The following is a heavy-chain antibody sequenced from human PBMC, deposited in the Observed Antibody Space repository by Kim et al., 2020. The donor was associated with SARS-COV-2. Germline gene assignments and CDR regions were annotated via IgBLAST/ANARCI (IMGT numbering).Heavy chain of an antibody. CDR3: ARDAGYDFWSGYKWFDP. J-gene: IGHJ5*02. CDR2: INPSGGST. V-gene: IGHV1-46*01. CDR1: GYTFTSYY. Sequence: ASVKVSCKASGYTFTSYYMHWVRQAPGQGLEWMGIINPSGGSTSYAQKFQGRVTMTRDTSTSTVYMELSSLRSEDTAVYYCARDAGYDFWSGYKWFDPWCQGTLVTVS. D-gene: IGHD3-3*01.